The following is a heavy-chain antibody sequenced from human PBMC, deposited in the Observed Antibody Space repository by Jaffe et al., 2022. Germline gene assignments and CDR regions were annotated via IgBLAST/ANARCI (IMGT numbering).Heavy chain of an antibody. V-gene: IGHV3-23*01. CDR1: GFTFSSYA. CDR3: AKGPYCSSTSCHYVPPYYFDY. D-gene: IGHD2-2*01. CDR2: ISGSGGST. J-gene: IGHJ4*02. Sequence: EVQLLESGGGLVQPGGSLRLSCAASGFTFSSYAMSWVRQAPGKGLEWVSAISGSGGSTYYADSVKGRFTISRDNSKNTLYLQMNSLRAEDTAVYYCAKGPYCSSTSCHYVPPYYFDYWGQGTLVTVSS.